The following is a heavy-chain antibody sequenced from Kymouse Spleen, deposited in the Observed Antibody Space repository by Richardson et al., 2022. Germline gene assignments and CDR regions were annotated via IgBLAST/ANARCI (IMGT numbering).Heavy chain of an antibody. D-gene: IGHD3-10*01. Sequence: QVQLQQWGAGLLKPSETLSLTCAVYGGSFSGYYWSWIRQPPGKGLEWIGEINHSGSTNYNPSLKSRVTISVDTSKNQFSLKLSSVTAADTAVYYCARGVVRGWYYGMDVWGQGTTVTVSS. CDR2: INHSGST. CDR3: ARGVVRGWYYGMDV. CDR1: GGSFSGYY. V-gene: IGHV4-34*01. J-gene: IGHJ6*02.